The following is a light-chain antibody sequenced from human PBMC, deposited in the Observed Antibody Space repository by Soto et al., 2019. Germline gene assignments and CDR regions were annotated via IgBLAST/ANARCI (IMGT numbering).Light chain of an antibody. Sequence: QSVLTQPASVSGSPGQSITISCTGTSSDVGGYNYVSWYQQHPGKAPKLMIYEVSNRPSGVSNRFSGSKSGNTASLTISGLKAEEEPDYSSTSYTSRSTPLYVFGTGTKVTV. CDR1: SSDVGGYNY. J-gene: IGLJ1*01. CDR3: TSYTSRSTPLYV. V-gene: IGLV2-14*01. CDR2: EVS.